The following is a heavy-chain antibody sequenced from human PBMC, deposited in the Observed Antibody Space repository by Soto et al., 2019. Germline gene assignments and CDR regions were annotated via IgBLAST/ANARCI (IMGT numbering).Heavy chain of an antibody. J-gene: IGHJ4*02. CDR2: IIPILGIA. V-gene: IGHV1-69*08. CDR1: GGTFSSYT. Sequence: QVQLVQSGAEVKKPGSSVKVSCKASGGTFSSYTISWVRQAPGQGLEWMGRIIPILGIANYAQKFQGRVTITADKSTSTAYMELSSLRSEDTAVYYCARDAPYNWNYSNYWGQGTLVTVSS. CDR3: ARDAPYNWNYSNY. D-gene: IGHD1-20*01.